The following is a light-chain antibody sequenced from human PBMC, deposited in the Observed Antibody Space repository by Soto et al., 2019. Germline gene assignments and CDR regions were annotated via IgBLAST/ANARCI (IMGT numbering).Light chain of an antibody. CDR2: DVS. CDR1: SSDVGGFDF. J-gene: IGLJ3*02. CDR3: CFYTASYSV. V-gene: IGLV2-11*01. Sequence: QSVLTQPRSVSGSPGQSVAISCTATSSDVGGFDFVSWYQQHPGKAPKLVIYDVSKRPSGVPDRFSGSRSGDTASLTISGLQAEDEADYYCCFYTASYSVFGGGTKVTVL.